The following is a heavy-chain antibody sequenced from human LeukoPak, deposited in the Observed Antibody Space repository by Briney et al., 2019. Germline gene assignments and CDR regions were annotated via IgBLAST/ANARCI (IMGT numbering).Heavy chain of an antibody. J-gene: IGHJ4*02. CDR1: GGSISSSSYY. CDR3: ARHVSSSWYLKGAYYFDY. V-gene: IGHV4-39*01. D-gene: IGHD6-13*01. Sequence: SETLSLTCTVSGGSISSSSYYWGLIRQPPGKWLEWIGSIYYSGSTYYNPSLKSRVTISVDTSKNQFSLKLSSVTAADTAVYYCARHVSSSWYLKGAYYFDYWGQGTLVTVSS. CDR2: IYYSGST.